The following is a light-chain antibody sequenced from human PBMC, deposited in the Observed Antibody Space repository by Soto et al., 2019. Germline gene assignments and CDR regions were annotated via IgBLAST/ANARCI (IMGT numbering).Light chain of an antibody. V-gene: IGKV3-15*01. CDR1: QSVGSN. CDR2: GAS. Sequence: EIVMPQSPATLSVSPGERATLSCRSSQSVGSNLAWYQQKPVQAPRLLIYGASTRATGIPARFSGSGSGTEFTLTISSLQSEDFAIYFCQQYNNWPPDRTFGQGTKVEIK. CDR3: QQYNNWPPDRT. J-gene: IGKJ1*01.